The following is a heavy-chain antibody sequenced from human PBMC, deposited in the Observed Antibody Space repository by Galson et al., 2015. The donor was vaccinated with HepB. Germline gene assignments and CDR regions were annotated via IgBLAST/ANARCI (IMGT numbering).Heavy chain of an antibody. D-gene: IGHD3-22*01. CDR3: TRESNYYDSSGYEIRDFDY. CDR2: IRSKANSYAT. CDR1: GFTFSGST. J-gene: IGHJ4*02. V-gene: IGHV3-73*01. Sequence: SLRLSCAASGFTFSGSTMHWVRQASGKGLEWVGRIRSKANSYATAYAASVKGRFTISRDDSKNTAYLQMNSLKTEDTAVYYCTRESNYYDSSGYEIRDFDYWGQGTLVTVSS.